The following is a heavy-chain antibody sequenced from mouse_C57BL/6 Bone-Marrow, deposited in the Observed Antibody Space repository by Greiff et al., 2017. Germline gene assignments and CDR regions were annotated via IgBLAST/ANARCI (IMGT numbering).Heavy chain of an antibody. V-gene: IGHV6-6*01. D-gene: IGHD1-1*01. CDR1: GFTFSDAW. CDR3: TRSITTVVEGFAY. CDR2: IRHKANNHAT. Sequence: EVQLVESGGGLVQPGGSMKLSCAASGFTFSDAWMDWVRQSPEKGLEWVAEIRHKANNHATYYAESVKGRFTISRDDSKSSVYLQMNSLRAEDTGSYYCTRSITTVVEGFAYWGQGTLVTVSA. J-gene: IGHJ3*01.